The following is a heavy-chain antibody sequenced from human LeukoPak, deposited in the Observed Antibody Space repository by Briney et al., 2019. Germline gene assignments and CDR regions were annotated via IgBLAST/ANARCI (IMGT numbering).Heavy chain of an antibody. J-gene: IGHJ4*02. CDR2: IASKTDGETT. CDR3: ATPPDYFETSPFDY. V-gene: IGHV3-15*04. CDR1: GFTFRLYG. D-gene: IGHD4-17*01. Sequence: GKSLRLSCEASGFTFRLYGMHWVRQAPGKGLEWVGRIASKTDGETTDYVALVKGRFTISRDDSENTVYLQMNSLKTEDTAVYYCATPPDYFETSPFDYWGQGTLVTVSS.